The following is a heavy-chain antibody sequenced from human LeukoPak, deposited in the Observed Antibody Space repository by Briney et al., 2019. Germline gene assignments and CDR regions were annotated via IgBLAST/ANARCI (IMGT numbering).Heavy chain of an antibody. CDR2: IIPILGIA. Sequence: EASVKVSCKASGGTFSSYAISWVRQAPGQGLEWMGRIIPILGIANYAQKFQGRVTMTRDTSTSTVYMELSSLRSEDTAVYYCARDGIAAAGMASDYWGQGTLVTVSS. J-gene: IGHJ4*02. CDR1: GGTFSSYA. V-gene: IGHV1-69*04. CDR3: ARDGIAAAGMASDY. D-gene: IGHD6-13*01.